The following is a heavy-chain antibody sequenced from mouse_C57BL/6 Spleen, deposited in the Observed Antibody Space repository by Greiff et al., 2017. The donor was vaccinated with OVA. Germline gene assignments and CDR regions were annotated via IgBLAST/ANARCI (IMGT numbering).Heavy chain of an antibody. CDR2: IYPGDGDT. Sequence: VQLQQSGPELVKPGASVKLSCKASGYAFSSSWMNWVKQRPGTGLALIGRIYPGDGDTNYNGKFKGKATLTADKSSSTAYMQLSSLTSEDSAVDFCATSITTVVLDYGGQGTSVTVSS. D-gene: IGHD1-1*01. V-gene: IGHV1-82*01. J-gene: IGHJ4*01. CDR1: GYAFSSSW. CDR3: ATSITTVVLDY.